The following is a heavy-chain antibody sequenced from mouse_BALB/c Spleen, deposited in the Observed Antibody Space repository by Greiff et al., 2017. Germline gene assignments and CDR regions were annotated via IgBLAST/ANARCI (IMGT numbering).Heavy chain of an antibody. V-gene: IGHV1S81*02. J-gene: IGHJ3*01. Sequence: LQESGAELVKPGASVKLSCKASGYTFTSYYMYWVKQTPGQGLEWIGEINPSNGGTNFNEKFKSKATLTVDKSSSTAYMQLSSLTSEDSAVYYCTRESYYPFAYWGQGTLVTVSA. D-gene: IGHD2-10*01. CDR1: GYTFTSYY. CDR2: INPSNGGT. CDR3: TRESYYPFAY.